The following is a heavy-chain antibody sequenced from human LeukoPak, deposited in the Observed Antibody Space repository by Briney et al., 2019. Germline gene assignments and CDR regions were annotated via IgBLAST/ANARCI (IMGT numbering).Heavy chain of an antibody. Sequence: GGSLRLSCAASGFTFSSYAMSWVRQAPGKGLEWVSAISGSGGSTYYADSVKGRFTISRDNSKNTLYLQMNSLRAEDTAVYYCAKDQQSVSLWFGETVTENTPYWGQGTLVTASS. D-gene: IGHD3-10*01. CDR1: GFTFSSYA. V-gene: IGHV3-23*01. CDR3: AKDQQSVSLWFGETVTENTPY. J-gene: IGHJ4*02. CDR2: ISGSGGST.